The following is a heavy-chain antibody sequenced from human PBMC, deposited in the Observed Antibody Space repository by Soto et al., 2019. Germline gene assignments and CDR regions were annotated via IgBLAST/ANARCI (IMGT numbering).Heavy chain of an antibody. CDR1: GFTFSGSA. V-gene: IGHV3-73*01. Sequence: GALRLSCAASGFTFSGSAMHWVRQASGKGLEWVGRIRSKANSYATAYAASVKGRFTISRDDSKNTAYLQMNSLKTEDTAVYYCRVVPAATILDVWGQGTTVTVS. CDR3: RVVPAATILDV. CDR2: IRSKANSYAT. D-gene: IGHD2-2*01. J-gene: IGHJ6*02.